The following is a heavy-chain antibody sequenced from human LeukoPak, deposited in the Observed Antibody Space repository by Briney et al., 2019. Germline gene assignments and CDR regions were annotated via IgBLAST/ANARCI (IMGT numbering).Heavy chain of an antibody. Sequence: DCDTRYSPSSHGQVTISADKSISTAYLQWNSLKASDTAIYYCARHTGYSDGAFHNVYMDVWGRGTTVTVSS. J-gene: IGHJ6*03. V-gene: IGHV5-51*01. D-gene: IGHD5-18*01. CDR2: DCDT. CDR3: ARHTGYSDGAFHNVYMDV.